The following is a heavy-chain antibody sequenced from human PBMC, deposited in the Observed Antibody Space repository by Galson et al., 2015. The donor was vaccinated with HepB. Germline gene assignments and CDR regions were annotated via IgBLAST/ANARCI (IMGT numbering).Heavy chain of an antibody. CDR3: ARDWGRDVEFREFGGSWFDP. D-gene: IGHD3-10*01. CDR1: GFSLSTSGMR. J-gene: IGHJ5*02. Sequence: PALVKPTQTLTLTCTFSGFSLSTSGMRVSWIRQPPGKALEWLARIDWDDDKFYSTSLKTRLTISKDTSKNQVVLTMTNMDPVDTATYYCARDWGRDVEFREFGGSWFDPWDQGTLVTVSS. CDR2: IDWDDDK. V-gene: IGHV2-70*04.